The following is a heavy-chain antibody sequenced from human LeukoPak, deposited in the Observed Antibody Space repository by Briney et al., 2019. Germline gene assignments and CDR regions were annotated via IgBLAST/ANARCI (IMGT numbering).Heavy chain of an antibody. CDR2: INHSGGT. Sequence: SETLSLTCAVYGGSFSGYYWSWIRQPPGKGLEWIGEINHSGGTNYNPSLKSRVTISVDTSKSQFSLKLSSVTAADTAVYYCARGVLMVYAIRRAGWFDPWGQGTLVTVSS. D-gene: IGHD2-8*01. CDR1: GGSFSGYY. V-gene: IGHV4-34*01. J-gene: IGHJ5*02. CDR3: ARGVLMVYAIRRAGWFDP.